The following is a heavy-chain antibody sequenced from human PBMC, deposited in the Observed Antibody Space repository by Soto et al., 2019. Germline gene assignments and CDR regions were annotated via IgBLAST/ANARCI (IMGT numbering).Heavy chain of an antibody. D-gene: IGHD2-21*02. CDR1: GGSISSGDYY. Sequence: SETLSLTCTVSGGSISSGDYYWSWIRQPPGKGLEWIGYIYYSGSTYYNPSLKSRVTISVDTSKNQFSLKLSSVTAADTAVYYCAIDLCGGDRYGMDVWGKGTTVPVSS. CDR3: AIDLCGGDRYGMDV. CDR2: IYYSGST. J-gene: IGHJ6*04. V-gene: IGHV4-30-4*01.